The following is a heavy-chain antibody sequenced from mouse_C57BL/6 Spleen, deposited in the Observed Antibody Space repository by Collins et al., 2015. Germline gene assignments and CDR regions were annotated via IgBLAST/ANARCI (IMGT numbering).Heavy chain of an antibody. J-gene: IGHJ3*01. CDR1: GYTFTDYN. V-gene: IGHV1-18*01. CDR3: ARGRAYSNYVGFAY. CDR2: INPNNGGT. D-gene: IGHD2-5*01. Sequence: EVQLQQSGPELVKPGASVKIPCKASGYTFTDYNMDWVKQSHGKSLEWIGDINPNNGGTIYNQKFKGKATLTVDKSSSTAYMELRSLTSEDTAVYYCARGRAYSNYVGFAYWGQGTLVTVSA.